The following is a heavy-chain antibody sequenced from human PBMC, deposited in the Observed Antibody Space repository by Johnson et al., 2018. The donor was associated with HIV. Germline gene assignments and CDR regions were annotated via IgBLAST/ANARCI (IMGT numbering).Heavy chain of an antibody. D-gene: IGHD1-1*01. CDR2: ISYDGSNK. CDR3: AKDKQPGNGRYDALDI. J-gene: IGHJ3*02. CDR1: GFTFSSYA. V-gene: IGHV3-30*04. Sequence: QVQLVESGGGVVQPGRSLRLSCAASGFTFSSYAMHWVRQAPGKGLEWVAVISYDGSNKYYADSVKGRFTISRDNFKNTLYLQMNSLRAEDTAVYSCAKDKQPGNGRYDALDIWGQGTTVIVSS.